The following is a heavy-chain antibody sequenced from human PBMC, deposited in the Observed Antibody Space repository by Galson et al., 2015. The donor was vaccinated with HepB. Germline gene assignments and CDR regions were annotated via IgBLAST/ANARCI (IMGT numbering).Heavy chain of an antibody. Sequence: SLRLSCAASGFTFSSYAMHWVRQAPGKGLEWVAVISYDGSNKYYADSVKGRFTISRDNSKNTLYLQMNSLRAEDTAVYYCARAVDYYDSNDYWGQGTLVTVSS. V-gene: IGHV3-30*04. CDR1: GFTFSSYA. J-gene: IGHJ4*02. CDR3: ARAVDYYDSNDY. D-gene: IGHD3-22*01. CDR2: ISYDGSNK.